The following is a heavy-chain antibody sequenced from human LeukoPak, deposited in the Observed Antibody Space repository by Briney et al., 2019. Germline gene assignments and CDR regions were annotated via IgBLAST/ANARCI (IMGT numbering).Heavy chain of an antibody. CDR3: ASNYYDSSGRKVPAYNDY. CDR2: IIPILGIA. Sequence: GSSVKVSCKASGGTFSSYAISWVRQAPGQGLEWMGRIIPILGIANYAQKFQGRVTITADKSTSTAHMELSSLRSEDTAVYYCASNYYDSSGRKVPAYNDYWGQGTLVTVSS. J-gene: IGHJ4*02. D-gene: IGHD3-22*01. CDR1: GGTFSSYA. V-gene: IGHV1-69*04.